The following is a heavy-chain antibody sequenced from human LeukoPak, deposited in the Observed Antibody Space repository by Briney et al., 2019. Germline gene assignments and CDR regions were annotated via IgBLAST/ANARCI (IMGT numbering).Heavy chain of an antibody. D-gene: IGHD3-22*01. Sequence: GGSLRLSCAASGFTFSSYAMHWVRQAPGKGLEWVAVISYDGSNKYYADSVKGRFTISRDNSKNTLYLQMNSLRAEDTAVYYCARQTPTYYYDSRAHLDYWGQGTLVTVSS. CDR2: ISYDGSNK. CDR1: GFTFSSYA. CDR3: ARQTPTYYYDSRAHLDY. J-gene: IGHJ4*02. V-gene: IGHV3-30*04.